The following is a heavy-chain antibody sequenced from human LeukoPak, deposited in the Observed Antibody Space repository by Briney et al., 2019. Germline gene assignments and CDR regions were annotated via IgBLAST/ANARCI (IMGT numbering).Heavy chain of an antibody. CDR1: GFTFDSYA. CDR2: ITGNSRST. CDR3: AKGPFGSYNFQYLDH. J-gene: IGHJ4*02. Sequence: GGSLRLSCAASGFTFDSYALSWVRQPPGKGLEWVSTITGNSRSTYYADSVKGRFTISRDNSKNTLFVQMNKLRDEDTAVYFCAKGPFGSYNFQYLDHWGQGTLVTVSS. V-gene: IGHV3-23*01. D-gene: IGHD2-15*01.